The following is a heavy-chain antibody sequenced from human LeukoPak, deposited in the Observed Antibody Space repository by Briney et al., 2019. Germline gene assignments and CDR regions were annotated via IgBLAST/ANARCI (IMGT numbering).Heavy chain of an antibody. CDR1: SDSISSNSW. V-gene: IGHV4-4*02. J-gene: IGHJ5*02. CDR2: IHHSGTT. Sequence: SGTLSLTCAVSSDSISSNSWWGWVRQPPGKGPEWIGEIHHSGTTNYNPSLKSRVTISVDESNNQFSLKLTSLTAADTAVYYCARNVSATETTGPWGQGTLVTVSP. CDR3: ARNVSATETTGP. D-gene: IGHD4-17*01.